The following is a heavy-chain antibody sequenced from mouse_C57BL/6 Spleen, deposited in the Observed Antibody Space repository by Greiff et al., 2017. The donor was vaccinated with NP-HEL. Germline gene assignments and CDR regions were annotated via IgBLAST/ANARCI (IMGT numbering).Heavy chain of an antibody. J-gene: IGHJ3*01. CDR2: IYPGSGNT. D-gene: IGHD1-1*01. V-gene: IGHV1-76*01. CDR1: GYTFTDYY. CDR3: ARPLYGSSLFAY. Sequence: VQLQQSGAELVRPGASVKLSCKASGYTFTDYYINWVKQRPGQGLEWIARIYPGSGNTYYNEKFKGKATLTAEKSSSTAYMQLSSLTSEDSAVYFCARPLYGSSLFAYWGQGTLVTVSA.